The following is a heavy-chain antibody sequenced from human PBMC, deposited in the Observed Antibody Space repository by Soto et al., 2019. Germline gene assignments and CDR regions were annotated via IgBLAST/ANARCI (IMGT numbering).Heavy chain of an antibody. V-gene: IGHV3-23*01. Sequence: EVQLLESGGGLVQPGGSLRLSSTACRFIFSSYAMNWVRQAPGKGLEWVSGISAGGGNTYYADSVKGRFNISRDNSKNTLYLQMSSLRAEDTAVYYCAKGDTAPLGDAFDIWGQGTMVTVSS. CDR2: ISAGGGNT. J-gene: IGHJ3*02. CDR1: RFIFSSYA. D-gene: IGHD3-16*01. CDR3: AKGDTAPLGDAFDI.